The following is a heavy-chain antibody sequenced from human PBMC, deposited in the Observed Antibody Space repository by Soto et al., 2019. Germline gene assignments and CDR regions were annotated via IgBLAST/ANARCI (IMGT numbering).Heavy chain of an antibody. V-gene: IGHV3-7*01. CDR3: ARATSNYDFWSGYNWFDP. CDR2: IKQDGSEK. D-gene: IGHD3-3*01. Sequence: GGSLRLSCAASGFTFSSYWMSWVRQAPGKGLEWVANIKQDGSEKYYVDSVKGRFTISRDNAKNSLYLQMNSLRAEDTAVYYCARATSNYDFWSGYNWFDPWGQGTLVTVSS. CDR1: GFTFSSYW. J-gene: IGHJ5*02.